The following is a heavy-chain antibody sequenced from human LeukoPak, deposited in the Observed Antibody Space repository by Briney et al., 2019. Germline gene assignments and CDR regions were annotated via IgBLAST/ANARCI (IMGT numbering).Heavy chain of an antibody. J-gene: IGHJ4*02. CDR3: ASLHSSGYTFDY. V-gene: IGHV1-2*02. CDR2: INPNSGGT. CDR1: GGTFSSYA. Sequence: ASVKVSCKASGGTFSSYAISWVRQAPGQGLEWMGWINPNSGGTNYAQKLQGRVNMTRDTSLSTAYMELSRLRSDDTAVYYCASLHSSGYTFDYWGQGTLVTVSS. D-gene: IGHD3-22*01.